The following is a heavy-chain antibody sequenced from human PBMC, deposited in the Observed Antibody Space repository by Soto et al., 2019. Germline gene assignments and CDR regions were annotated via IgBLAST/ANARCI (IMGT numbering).Heavy chain of an antibody. Sequence: QVQLQQWGAGLLKPSETLSLTCAVYGGSFSGYYWSWIPQPPGKGLEWIGEINHSGSTNYNPSLKSRVTISVDTSKNQFSLKLSSVTAADTAVYYCARARVLRYSSSWYLDYWGQGTLVTVSS. J-gene: IGHJ4*02. CDR3: ARARVLRYSSSWYLDY. CDR1: GGSFSGYY. V-gene: IGHV4-34*01. D-gene: IGHD6-13*01. CDR2: INHSGST.